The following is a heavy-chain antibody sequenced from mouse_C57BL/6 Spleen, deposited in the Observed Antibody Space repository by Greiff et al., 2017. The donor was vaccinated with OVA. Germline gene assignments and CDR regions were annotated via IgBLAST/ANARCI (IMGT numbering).Heavy chain of an antibody. CDR3: ARNPYGNYFDY. V-gene: IGHV1-50*01. J-gene: IGHJ2*01. CDR1: GYTFTSYW. Sequence: QVQLQQSGAELVKPGASVKLSCKASGYTFTSYWMQWVKQRPGQGLEWIGEIDPSDSYTNYNQKFKGKATLTVDTSSSTAYMQLSSLTSEDSAVYYCARNPYGNYFDYWGQGTTLTVSS. CDR2: IDPSDSYT. D-gene: IGHD2-1*01.